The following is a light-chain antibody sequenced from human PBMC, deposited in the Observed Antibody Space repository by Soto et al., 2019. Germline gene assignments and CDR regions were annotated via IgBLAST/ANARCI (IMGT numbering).Light chain of an antibody. CDR1: QSISSW. CDR3: QQYNSYGTWT. CDR2: KAS. Sequence: DIQMTQSPSTLSASVGDRVTITSRASQSISSWLAWYQQKPGKAPKLLIYKASSLESGVPSRFSGSGSGTEFTLTISSLQPDDFATYYCQQYNSYGTWTFGQGTKVEIK. V-gene: IGKV1-5*03. J-gene: IGKJ1*01.